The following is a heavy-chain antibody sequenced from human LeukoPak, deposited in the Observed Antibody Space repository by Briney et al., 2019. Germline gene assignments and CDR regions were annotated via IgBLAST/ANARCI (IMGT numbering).Heavy chain of an antibody. CDR1: GGTFSSYA. Sequence: SVKVSCKASGGTFSSYAIRRVRQAPGQGLEWMGGIIPIFGTANYAQKFQGRVTITADESTSTAYMELSSLRSEDTAVYYCARAYYYGSGSYYTGRLDYWGQGTLVTVSS. CDR2: IIPIFGTA. J-gene: IGHJ4*02. V-gene: IGHV1-69*13. CDR3: ARAYYYGSGSYYTGRLDY. D-gene: IGHD3-10*01.